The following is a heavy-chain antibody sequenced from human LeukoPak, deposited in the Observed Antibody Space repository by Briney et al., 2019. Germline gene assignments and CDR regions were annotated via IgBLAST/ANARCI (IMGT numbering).Heavy chain of an antibody. CDR2: IDPNSGGT. CDR1: GYTFTGYY. Sequence: GASVKVSCKASGYTFTGYYMHWVRQAPGQGLEWMGWIDPNSGGTNYAQKFQGRVTMTRDTSISTAYMELSRLRSDDTAVYYCARAVGSYYYYGMDVWGQGTTVTVSS. CDR3: ARAVGSYYYYGMDV. J-gene: IGHJ6*02. V-gene: IGHV1-2*02. D-gene: IGHD1-26*01.